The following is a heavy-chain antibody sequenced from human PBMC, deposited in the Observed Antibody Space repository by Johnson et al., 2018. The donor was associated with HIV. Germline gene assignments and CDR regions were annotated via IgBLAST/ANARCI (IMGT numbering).Heavy chain of an antibody. CDR1: GFTFDDYG. J-gene: IGHJ3*02. V-gene: IGHV3-20*04. CDR2: INWNGDVT. Sequence: VQLVESGGGVVRPGGSLRLSCAASGFTFDDYGMSWVRQAPGQGLEWVSGINWNGDVTGYADSVKGRFPISRDNAKNSLYLQMSSLSAEDTALYFCARDWDYYDTSGYYYAYMGDAFDIWGQGTMVTVSS. CDR3: ARDWDYYDTSGYYYAYMGDAFDI. D-gene: IGHD3-22*01.